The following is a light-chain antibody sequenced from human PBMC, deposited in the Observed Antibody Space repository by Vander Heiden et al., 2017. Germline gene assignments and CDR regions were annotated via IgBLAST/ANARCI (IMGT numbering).Light chain of an antibody. CDR2: DDS. Sequence: SYVLTQPPSVSVAPGQAATITCGGKNIGSKSVHWYQQRPGQAPVLVVYDDSDRPSGIPERFSGSNAGNAATLTISRVEAGDEADYYCQVWDSTTDHHVFATGTKVTVL. CDR3: QVWDSTTDHHV. J-gene: IGLJ1*01. CDR1: NIGSKS. V-gene: IGLV3-21*02.